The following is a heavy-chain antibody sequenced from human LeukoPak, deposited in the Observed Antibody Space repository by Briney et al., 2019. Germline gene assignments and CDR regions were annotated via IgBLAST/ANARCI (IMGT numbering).Heavy chain of an antibody. J-gene: IGHJ5*02. CDR2: ISSSSSYI. Sequence: GGSLRLSCAASGFTFSIYSMNWVRQAPGKGLEWVSSISSSSSYIYYADSVKGRFTISRDNAKNSLYLQMNSLRAEDTAVYYCARAGVVPAASNPNWFDPWGQGTLVTVSS. CDR3: ARAGVVPAASNPNWFDP. V-gene: IGHV3-21*01. CDR1: GFTFSIYS. D-gene: IGHD2-2*01.